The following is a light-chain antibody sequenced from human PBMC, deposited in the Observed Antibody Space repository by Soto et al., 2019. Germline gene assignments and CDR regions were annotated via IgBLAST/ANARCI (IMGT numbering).Light chain of an antibody. J-gene: IGKJ1*01. V-gene: IGKV3-11*01. CDR2: DAS. CDR1: QSVSSY. Sequence: EIVLTQSPATLSLSPGERATLSCRASQSVSSYLAWYQQKPGQAPRLLIYDASNRATGIPARFSGSGSGTDFHLTISSLEPEDFAVYYCQQRSNWPTTWTFGQGTKVEIK. CDR3: QQRSNWPTTWT.